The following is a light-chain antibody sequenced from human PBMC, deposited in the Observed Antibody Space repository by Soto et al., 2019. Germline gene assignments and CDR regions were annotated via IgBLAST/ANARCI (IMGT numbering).Light chain of an antibody. J-gene: IGLJ1*01. CDR1: SSNIGANY. CDR2: ENN. V-gene: IGLV1-51*01. CDR3: GTWDSSLSVGV. Sequence: QSVLTQPPSVSAAPGQKVTISCSGSSSNIGANYVSWYRHLPGRAPTLLIYENNKRPSGIPDRFSGSKSGTSATLVITGLQTGDEADFYCGTWDSSLSVGVFGTGTKVTVL.